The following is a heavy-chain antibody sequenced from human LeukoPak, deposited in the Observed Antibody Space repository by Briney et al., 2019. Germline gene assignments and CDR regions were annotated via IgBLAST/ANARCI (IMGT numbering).Heavy chain of an antibody. J-gene: IGHJ4*02. Sequence: ASVKVSCKASGYTFTGYYMHWVRQAPGQGLEWMGRINPNSDGTNYAQKFQGRVTMTRDTTISTAYMELSRLRSDDTAVYYCASSCYAPYCDFDYWGQGTLVTVSS. CDR2: INPNSDGT. V-gene: IGHV1-2*06. CDR3: ASSCYAPYCDFDY. D-gene: IGHD2-2*01. CDR1: GYTFTGYY.